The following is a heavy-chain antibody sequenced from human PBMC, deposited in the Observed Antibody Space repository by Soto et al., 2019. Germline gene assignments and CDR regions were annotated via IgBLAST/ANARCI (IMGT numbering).Heavy chain of an antibody. J-gene: IGHJ4*02. Sequence: EVQLVESGGGSVQPGRSLRLSCEASGFSFDDYGMHWVRQGPGKGLEWVSGISWDSGDIYYVDSVKGRFTISRDNAKKSLYLQMNSLRTEDTALYYCARDNDLDRDGPFDYWRQGILVTVSS. CDR2: ISWDSGDI. CDR1: GFSFDDYG. D-gene: IGHD2-2*03. CDR3: ARDNDLDRDGPFDY. V-gene: IGHV3-9*01.